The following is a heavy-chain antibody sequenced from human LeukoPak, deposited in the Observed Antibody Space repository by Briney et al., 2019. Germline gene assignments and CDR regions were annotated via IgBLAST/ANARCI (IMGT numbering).Heavy chain of an antibody. CDR1: GFTFSSYA. CDR2: ISSSSSHM. CDR3: VRDSGSSYGYYFLH. D-gene: IGHD1-26*01. J-gene: IGHJ1*01. Sequence: GGSLRLSCAASGFTFSSYAMSWVRQAPGKGLEWVSSISSSSSHMFYADSVKGRFSISRDNAKNSLYPQMNSVRAEDAAVYYCVRDSGSSYGYYFLHWGQGTLVTVSS. V-gene: IGHV3-21*01.